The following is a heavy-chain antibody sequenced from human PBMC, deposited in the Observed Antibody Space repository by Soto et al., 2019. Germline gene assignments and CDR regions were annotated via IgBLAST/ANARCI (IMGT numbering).Heavy chain of an antibody. V-gene: IGHV1-3*01. Sequence: ASVKVSCKASGYTFTIYGINWLRQAPGQGLEWMGRISAGNGNTKYSQKFQGRVTITRDTAASTAYMELSSLRSEDTAVYYCARGLNGYLHYFDYWGQGTPVTVSS. J-gene: IGHJ4*02. CDR2: ISAGNGNT. CDR1: GYTFTIYG. CDR3: ARGLNGYLHYFDY. D-gene: IGHD5-18*01.